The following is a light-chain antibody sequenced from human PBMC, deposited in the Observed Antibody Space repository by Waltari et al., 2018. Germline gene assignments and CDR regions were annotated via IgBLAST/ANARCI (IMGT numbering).Light chain of an antibody. Sequence: QSALTQPPSASGSPGQSVTISCTGTSSDVGGYNYVSWYQQHPGKAPKLMIYEVSKRPSGVPDRFSGSKSGNTASLTVSGLQAEDEAEYHCSSYAGSNNFVFGTGTKVTVL. CDR3: SSYAGSNNFV. V-gene: IGLV2-8*01. CDR2: EVS. CDR1: SSDVGGYNY. J-gene: IGLJ1*01.